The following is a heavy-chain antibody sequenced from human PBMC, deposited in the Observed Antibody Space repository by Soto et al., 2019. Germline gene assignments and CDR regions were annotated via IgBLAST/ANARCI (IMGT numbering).Heavy chain of an antibody. CDR2: ISYDGSNK. Sequence: QVQLVESGGGVVQPGRSLRLSCAASGFTFSSYAMHWVRQAPGKGLEWVAVISYDGSNKYYADSVKGRFTISRDNSKNTLYLQMNSLRAEDTAVYYCARDDDGYYDSSGTFDYWGQGTLVTVSS. D-gene: IGHD3-22*01. CDR3: ARDDDGYYDSSGTFDY. V-gene: IGHV3-30-3*01. CDR1: GFTFSSYA. J-gene: IGHJ4*02.